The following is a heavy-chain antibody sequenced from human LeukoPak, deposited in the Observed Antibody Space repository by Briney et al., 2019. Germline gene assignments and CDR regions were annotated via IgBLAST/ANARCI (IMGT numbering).Heavy chain of an antibody. Sequence: PGRSLRLSCAASGFTFDDYAMHWARQAPGKGLEWVSGISWNSGSIGYADSVKGRFTISRDNAKNSLYLQMNSLRAEDMALYYCAKGAGFTLTPYYMDAWGKGTTVTVSS. CDR1: GFTFDDYA. CDR3: AKGAGFTLTPYYMDA. D-gene: IGHD2-8*01. V-gene: IGHV3-9*03. J-gene: IGHJ6*03. CDR2: ISWNSGSI.